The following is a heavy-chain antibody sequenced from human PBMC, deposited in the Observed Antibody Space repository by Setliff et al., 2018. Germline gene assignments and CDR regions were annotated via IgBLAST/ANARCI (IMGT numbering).Heavy chain of an antibody. D-gene: IGHD6-19*01. CDR2: IYHDGNS. J-gene: IGHJ1*01. V-gene: IGHV4-4*02. CDR1: GGSISSSNW. Sequence: SETLSLTCTVSGGSISSSNWWTWVRQPPGKGLEWIGEIYHDGNSNFNPSVHYSPSLRSRLTISVDTSKNQFSLKLSSVTAADTAVYYCARASGGIAVAVFQHWGQGTLVTVSS. CDR3: ARASGGIAVAVFQH.